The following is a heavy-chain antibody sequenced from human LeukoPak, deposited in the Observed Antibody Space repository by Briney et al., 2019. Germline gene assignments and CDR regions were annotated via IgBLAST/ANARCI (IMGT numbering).Heavy chain of an antibody. CDR2: ISYDGSNK. J-gene: IGHJ4*02. CDR3: ARERALGGLQFWY. Sequence: PGGSLRLSCAASGFTFSSYAMHWVRQAPGKGLEWVAVISYDGSNKYYADSVKGRFTISRDNSKNTLYLQMNSLRAEDTAVYYCARERALGGLQFWYWGQGTLVTVSS. V-gene: IGHV3-30-3*01. D-gene: IGHD5-24*01. CDR1: GFTFSSYA.